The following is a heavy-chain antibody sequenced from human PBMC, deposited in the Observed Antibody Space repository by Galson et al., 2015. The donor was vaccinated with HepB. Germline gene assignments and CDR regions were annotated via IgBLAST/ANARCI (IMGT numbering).Heavy chain of an antibody. Sequence: SLRLSCAASGFTVSSNYMTWVRQAPGKGLEWVSLIYSRGTTYYADSVQGRFTISRDDSKNTLYLQMNSLRADDTAVYYCARGRPAFCGGDCWTDWGQGTLVTVFS. D-gene: IGHD2-21*01. CDR1: GFTVSSNY. J-gene: IGHJ4*02. CDR2: IYSRGTT. CDR3: ARGRPAFCGGDCWTD. V-gene: IGHV3-66*01.